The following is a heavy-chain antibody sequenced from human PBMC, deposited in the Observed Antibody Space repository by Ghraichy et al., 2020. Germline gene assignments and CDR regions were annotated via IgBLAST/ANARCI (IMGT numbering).Heavy chain of an antibody. V-gene: IGHV4-59*01. Sequence: SETLSLTCSVSGGSISSKYWSWIRQPPGKGLEWIGCIYDNGNINYNHSLKSRVTVSRDTSRNQFSLKVTSVTAADTAVYYCASSPFVWGSYRPSYSFDSWGQGTLVTVSS. D-gene: IGHD3-16*02. CDR2: IYDNGNI. J-gene: IGHJ4*02. CDR1: GGSISSKY. CDR3: ASSPFVWGSYRPSYSFDS.